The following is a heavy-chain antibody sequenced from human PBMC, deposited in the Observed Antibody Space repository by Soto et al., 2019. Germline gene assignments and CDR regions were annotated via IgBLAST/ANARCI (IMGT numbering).Heavy chain of an antibody. J-gene: IGHJ4*02. CDR1: GGSISSGGYS. V-gene: IGHV4-30-2*01. CDR3: AGSPGTVVTPVFDY. CDR2: IYHSGST. D-gene: IGHD2-21*02. Sequence: QLQLQESGSGLVKPSQTLSLTCAVSGGSISSGGYSWSWIRQPPGKGLEWIGYIYHSGSTYYNPSRKSRVTISVDRSKNQFSMKLSSATAADTAVYYCAGSPGTVVTPVFDYWGQGTLVTVS.